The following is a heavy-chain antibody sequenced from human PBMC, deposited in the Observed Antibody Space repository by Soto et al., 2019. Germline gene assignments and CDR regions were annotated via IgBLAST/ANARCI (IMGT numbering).Heavy chain of an antibody. CDR2: INPNSGGT. CDR1: GYTFTGYY. CDR3: ARDSGEIWFGELSHYYYGMDV. D-gene: IGHD3-10*01. J-gene: IGHJ6*02. V-gene: IGHV1-2*02. Sequence: VASVKVSCKASGYTFTGYYMHWVRQAPGQGLEWMGWINPNSGGTNYAQKFQGRVTMTRDTSISTAYMELSRLRPDDTAVYYCARDSGEIWFGELSHYYYGMDVWGQGTTVTVSS.